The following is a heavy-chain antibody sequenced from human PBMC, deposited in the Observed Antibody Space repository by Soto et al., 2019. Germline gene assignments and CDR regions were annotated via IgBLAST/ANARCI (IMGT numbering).Heavy chain of an antibody. J-gene: IGHJ4*02. CDR2: IYWDDDK. CDR1: GFSLSTSGVG. Sequence: QITLKESGPTLVKPTQTLTLTCTFSGFSLSTSGVGVGWIRQPPGKALEWLALIYWDDDKRYSPSLKSRLTLTKDTSKNQVVLTMTNMNPVDTATYYCEHTLRVLWFGELPPLFDYWGQGTLVTVSS. V-gene: IGHV2-5*02. CDR3: EHTLRVLWFGELPPLFDY. D-gene: IGHD3-10*01.